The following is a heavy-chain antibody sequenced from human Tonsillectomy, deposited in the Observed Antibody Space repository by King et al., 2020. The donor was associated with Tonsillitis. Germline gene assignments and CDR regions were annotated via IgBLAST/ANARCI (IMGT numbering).Heavy chain of an antibody. J-gene: IGHJ5*02. Sequence: VQLQESGPGLVKPSETLSLTCTVSGGSTSSYYWSWIRQPAGKGLEWIGRIYTSGSTNYNPSLKRRVTMSVDTSKNQFSLKLSSVTAADTAVDYCARSGYSYGSGLNWFDPWGQGTLVTVSS. CDR2: IYTSGST. CDR3: ARSGYSYGSGLNWFDP. V-gene: IGHV4-4*07. CDR1: GGSTSSYY. D-gene: IGHD5-18*01.